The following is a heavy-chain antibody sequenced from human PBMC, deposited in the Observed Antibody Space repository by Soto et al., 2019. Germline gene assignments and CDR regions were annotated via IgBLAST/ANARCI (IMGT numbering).Heavy chain of an antibody. CDR2: ISAYNGNT. Sequence: QVQLVQSGAEVKKPGASVKVSCRASGYTFTSYGISWVRQAPGQGLEWMGWISAYNGNTNYAQKHQGRVNMTTDTATSKASMELRSLRSDDTAVYYCARALPPTDYWGQGTLVTVSS. J-gene: IGHJ4*02. V-gene: IGHV1-18*01. CDR3: ARALPPTDY. CDR1: GYTFTSYG.